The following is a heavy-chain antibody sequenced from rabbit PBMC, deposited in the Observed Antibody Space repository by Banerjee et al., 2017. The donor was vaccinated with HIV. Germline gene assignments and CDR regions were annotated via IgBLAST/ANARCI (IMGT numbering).Heavy chain of an antibody. Sequence: QEQLEESGGDLVKPEGSLTLTCTASGFDLSSNAICWVRQAPGKGLEWIGTIYAGSSGSAYYASWVNGRFTISKTSSTTVTLQMTSLTAADTASYFCARDLAGVIGWNFNLWGPGTLVTVS. CDR1: GFDLSSNA. CDR3: ARDLAGVIGWNFNL. V-gene: IGHV1S45*01. J-gene: IGHJ4*01. D-gene: IGHD4-1*01. CDR2: IYAGSSGSA.